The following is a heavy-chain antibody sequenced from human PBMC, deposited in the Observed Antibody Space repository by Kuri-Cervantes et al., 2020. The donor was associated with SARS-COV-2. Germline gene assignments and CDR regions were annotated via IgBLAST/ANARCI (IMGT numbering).Heavy chain of an antibody. CDR2: ISGSGGST. CDR3: ASTSSSWYRNWFDP. J-gene: IGHJ5*02. CDR1: GFTFSSYA. V-gene: IGHV3-23*01. D-gene: IGHD6-13*01. Sequence: GGSLRLSCAASGFTFSSYAMSWVRQAPGKGLEWVSAISGSGGSTYYADSVKGRFTISRDNAKNPLYLQMNSLRDEDTAVYYCASTSSSWYRNWFDPWGQGTLVTVSS.